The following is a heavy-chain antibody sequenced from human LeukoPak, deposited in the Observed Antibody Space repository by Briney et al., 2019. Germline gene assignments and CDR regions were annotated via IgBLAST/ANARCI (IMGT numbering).Heavy chain of an antibody. J-gene: IGHJ5*02. D-gene: IGHD6-13*01. CDR1: GYTFTSYG. CDR3: ARGDSSSWYAHINWFDP. CDR2: ISAYNGNT. V-gene: IGHV1-18*01. Sequence: ASVKVSCKASGYTFTSYGISWVRQAPGQGLEWMGWISAYNGNTNYAQKLQGRVTMTRNTSISTAYMELSSLRSEDTAVYYCARGDSSSWYAHINWFDPWGQGTLVTVSS.